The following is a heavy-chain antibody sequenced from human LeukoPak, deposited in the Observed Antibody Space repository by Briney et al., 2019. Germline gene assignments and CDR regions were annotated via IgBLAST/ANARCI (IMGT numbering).Heavy chain of an antibody. D-gene: IGHD6-13*01. J-gene: IGHJ4*02. CDR3: APLHPIAAFRY. V-gene: IGHV3-23*01. CDR1: IFIFSTYS. CDR2: MIGSGVTT. Sequence: PGGPLRLSCTACIFIFSTYSTRWLPGAREKGLKWVSGMIGSGVTTYYADSVKGRFTISRDNSKNTLYLQRDSVSAEDRDRYYYAPLHPIAAFRYWGRGTLVTVSS.